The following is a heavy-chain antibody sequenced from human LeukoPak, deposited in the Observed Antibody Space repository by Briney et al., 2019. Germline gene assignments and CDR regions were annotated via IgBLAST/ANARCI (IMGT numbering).Heavy chain of an antibody. J-gene: IGHJ4*02. Sequence: SETLPLTCTVSGASIRNYYWSWIRQTPEKGLEWMGYIHATGGSNYYPSLKSRLTVSIDTSRNQLSLKLTSVTAADTAVYFCARLGSYHDFWGQGALVTVSS. CDR1: GASIRNYY. CDR2: IHATGGS. D-gene: IGHD1-26*01. V-gene: IGHV4-4*09. CDR3: ARLGSYHDF.